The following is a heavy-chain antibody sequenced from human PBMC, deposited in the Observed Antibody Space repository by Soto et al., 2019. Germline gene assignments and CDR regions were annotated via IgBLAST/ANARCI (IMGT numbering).Heavy chain of an antibody. V-gene: IGHV4-59*01. J-gene: IGHJ6*03. CDR1: GGSISSYY. Sequence: PSETLSLTCTVSGGSISSYYWSWIRQPPGKGLEWIGYIYYSGSTNYNPSLKSRVTISVDTSKNQFSLKLSSVTAADTAVYYCARDVLLWFGELPYYYYYMEVWGKGTTVTVSS. CDR3: ARDVLLWFGELPYYYYYMEV. D-gene: IGHD3-10*01. CDR2: IYYSGST.